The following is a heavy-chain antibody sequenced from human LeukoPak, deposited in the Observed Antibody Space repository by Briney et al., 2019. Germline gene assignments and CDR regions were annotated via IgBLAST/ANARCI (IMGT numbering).Heavy chain of an antibody. Sequence: PGGSLRLSCAASGFTFSSYEMNWVRQAPGKGLEWVSYISSSGNTIYYADSVKGRFTISRDNAKNSLYLQMNSLRAEDTAVYYCARPGTGWYRGYFDSWGQGTQVTVSS. V-gene: IGHV3-48*03. CDR2: ISSSGNTI. D-gene: IGHD6-19*01. CDR1: GFTFSSYE. CDR3: ARPGTGWYRGYFDS. J-gene: IGHJ4*02.